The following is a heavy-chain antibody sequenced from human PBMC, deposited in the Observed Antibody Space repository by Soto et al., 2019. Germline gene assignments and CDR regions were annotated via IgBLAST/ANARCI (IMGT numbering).Heavy chain of an antibody. J-gene: IGHJ2*01. D-gene: IGHD4-17*01. Sequence: QVQLQESGPGLVKPSETLSLACSVSGDAITRHYWSWIRQSPGKGMEWLGYFFHTGTALYNPSLSSRVSMSVDTSKNQFSLRRTSVIPADTAVYFRARNYGGNSQFFDLWGRGTLVTVSS. CDR1: GDAITRHY. V-gene: IGHV4-59*11. CDR3: ARNYGGNSQFFDL. CDR2: FFHTGTA.